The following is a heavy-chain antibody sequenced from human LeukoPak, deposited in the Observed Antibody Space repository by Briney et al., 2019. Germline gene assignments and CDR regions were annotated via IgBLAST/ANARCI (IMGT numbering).Heavy chain of an antibody. CDR3: ARGAIRSHYYYMDV. CDR2: ISSSSSYI. J-gene: IGHJ6*03. Sequence: GGSLRLSCAASGFTFSSYSMNWVRQAPGKGLEGVSSISSSSSYIYYADSVKGRFTISRDKSKNTLYLQMNSLRAEDTAVYYCARGAIRSHYYYMDVWGKGTTVTISS. V-gene: IGHV3-21*01. D-gene: IGHD3-10*01. CDR1: GFTFSSYS.